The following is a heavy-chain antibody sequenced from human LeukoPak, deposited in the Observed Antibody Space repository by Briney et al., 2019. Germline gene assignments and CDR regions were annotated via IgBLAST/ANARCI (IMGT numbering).Heavy chain of an antibody. CDR1: GGSINSNNW. V-gene: IGHV4-4*02. D-gene: IGHD5-12*01. CDR2: IYPHEGT. J-gene: IGHJ4*02. CDR3: ARGPSVAAHFDY. Sequence: PSGTLSLICAVSGGSINSNNWWSWVRQPPGKGLEWIGEIYPHEGTNYNPSLKHRDTLSVDKSKNRFSLALRSVIAADTAVFLCARGPSVAAHFDYWGQGTLVTVSS.